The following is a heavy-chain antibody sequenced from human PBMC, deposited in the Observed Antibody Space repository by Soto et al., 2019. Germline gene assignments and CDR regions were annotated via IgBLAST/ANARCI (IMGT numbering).Heavy chain of an antibody. CDR3: ARRPTYYYGGEWDY. D-gene: IGHD3-10*01. CDR1: ICSFTSSW. CDR2: IDPSDSYT. V-gene: IGHV5-10-1*01. Sequence: GESLKISCKGSICSFTSSWLRWFRQMAGKGLEWMGRIDPSDSYTNYSPSFQGHVTISADKSISTAYLQWSSLKASDTAMYYCARRPTYYYGGEWDYWGQGTLVTVSS. J-gene: IGHJ4*02.